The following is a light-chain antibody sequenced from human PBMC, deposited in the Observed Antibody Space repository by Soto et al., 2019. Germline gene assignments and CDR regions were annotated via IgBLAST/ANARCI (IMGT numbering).Light chain of an antibody. Sequence: EIELTQSPCTLSLSPGERATLSCRASQSVTSSYLAWYQQKPGQAPSLLIYGASSRATGIPDRFSGSGSGTDFTLTISRLEPEDFAVYYCQQYASSTWTFGQGTKVEIK. CDR1: QSVTSSY. J-gene: IGKJ1*01. V-gene: IGKV3-20*01. CDR2: GAS. CDR3: QQYASSTWT.